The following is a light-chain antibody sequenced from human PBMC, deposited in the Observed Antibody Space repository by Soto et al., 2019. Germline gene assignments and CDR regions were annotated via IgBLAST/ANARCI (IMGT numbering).Light chain of an antibody. CDR1: QTINSK. CDR2: DGY. CDR3: QQYATYFRYT. J-gene: IGKJ2*01. Sequence: DIQMTQSPSTLSASVGDRVTITCRASQTINSKLAWYQKKPGQAPKLLIFDGYNLESGVPSRVSGSGSGTEFTLSIGSLQPDDFATYACQQYATYFRYTFGQGTKLDIK. V-gene: IGKV1-5*01.